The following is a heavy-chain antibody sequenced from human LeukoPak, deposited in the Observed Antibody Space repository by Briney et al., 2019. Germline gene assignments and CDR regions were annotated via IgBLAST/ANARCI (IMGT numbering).Heavy chain of an antibody. V-gene: IGHV4-59*01. CDR2: IYYSENT. Sequence: SETLSLTCTVSGVSISTFYWSWIRQPPAKGLEWIGYIYYSENTNYNPSLKSRVTISVDTSKNQFSLNLSSVTASDTALYYCAVLVGGSYDGFDIWGQGTMVTVSS. J-gene: IGHJ3*02. CDR1: GVSISTFY. D-gene: IGHD3-3*02. CDR3: AVLVGGSYDGFDI.